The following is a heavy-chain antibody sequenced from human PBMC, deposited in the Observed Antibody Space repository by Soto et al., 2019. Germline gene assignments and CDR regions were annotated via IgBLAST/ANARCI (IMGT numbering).Heavy chain of an antibody. V-gene: IGHV3-33*08. CDR3: ARGDGRKYFDL. J-gene: IGHJ4*02. CDR1: GFTFSSYA. Sequence: PGGSLRLSCAASGFTFSSYAMSWVRQAPGKGLEWVAIIWHDGVTKYYGDSVKDRFNISRDNSKNTVYLQMNSLRADDTAVYYCARGDGRKYFDLWGQGTPVTVSS. CDR2: IWHDGVTK. D-gene: IGHD2-8*01.